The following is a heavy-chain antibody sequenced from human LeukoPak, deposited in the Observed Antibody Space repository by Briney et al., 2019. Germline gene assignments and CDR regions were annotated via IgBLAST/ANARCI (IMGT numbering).Heavy chain of an antibody. CDR3: ASYVVPAALLGY. CDR2: INHSGST. J-gene: IGHJ4*02. V-gene: IGHV4-34*01. Sequence: SETLSLTCAVYGGSFSGYYWSWIRQPPGKGLEWIGEINHSGSTNYNPSLKSRVTISVDTSKNQFSLKPSSVTAADTAVYYCASYVVPAALLGYWGQGTLVTVSS. CDR1: GGSFSGYY. D-gene: IGHD2-2*01.